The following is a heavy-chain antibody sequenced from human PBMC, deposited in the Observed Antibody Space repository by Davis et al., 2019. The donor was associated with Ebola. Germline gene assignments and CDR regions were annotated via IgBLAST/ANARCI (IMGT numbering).Heavy chain of an antibody. CDR2: ISGSGGST. J-gene: IGHJ6*02. V-gene: IGHV3-23*01. CDR1: GFTFSSYA. Sequence: GESLKISCAASGFTFSSYAMSWVRQAPGKGLEWVSAISGSGGSTYYADSVKGRFTISRDNSKNTLYLQMNSLRAEDTAVYYCTRRRDDIVVVPAALYGMDVWGQGTTVTVSS. CDR3: TRRRDDIVVVPAALYGMDV. D-gene: IGHD2-2*01.